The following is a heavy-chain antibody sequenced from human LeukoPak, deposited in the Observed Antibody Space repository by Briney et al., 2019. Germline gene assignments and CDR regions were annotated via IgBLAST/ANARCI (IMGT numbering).Heavy chain of an antibody. V-gene: IGHV3-7*03. D-gene: IGHD3-10*01. CDR3: AKDRGATGFDY. CDR2: IKKDGSEK. J-gene: IGHJ4*02. Sequence: GGSLRLSCAASGFTFSSYWMSWVRQAPGKGLEWVANIKKDGSEKYYVDSVKGRFTISRDNAKTSLYLQINSLRAEDTAVYYCAKDRGATGFDYWGQGTLVTVSS. CDR1: GFTFSSYW.